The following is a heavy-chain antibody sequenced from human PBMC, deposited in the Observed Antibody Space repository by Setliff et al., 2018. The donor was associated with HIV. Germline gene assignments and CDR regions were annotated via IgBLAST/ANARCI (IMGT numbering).Heavy chain of an antibody. CDR1: GGSISSHY. J-gene: IGHJ3*02. V-gene: IGHV4-59*08. CDR3: ARGQGCGGGCHYAFEM. D-gene: IGHD2-21*02. CDR2: INYSGST. Sequence: TSETLSLTCTVSGGSISSHYWNWIRRPPGKGLEWIGSINYSGSTNYDPSLKGRVTISVDTSKNQFSLNLNSVTAADTAVYYCARGQGCGGGCHYAFEMWGQGTMVTVS.